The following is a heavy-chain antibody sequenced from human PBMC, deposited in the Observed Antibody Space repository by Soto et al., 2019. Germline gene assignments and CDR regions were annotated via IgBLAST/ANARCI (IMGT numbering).Heavy chain of an antibody. J-gene: IGHJ4*02. V-gene: IGHV4-30-2*01. CDR1: GGSISSGGYS. CDR2: IYHSGST. CDR3: ARAGGLGAVAVDY. Sequence: QLQLQESGSGLVKPSQTLSLTCAVSGGSISSGGYSWIWIRQPPGKGLEWIGYIYHSGSTYYNPSLKSRVTISVDRSKNQFSLKLSSVTAADTAVYYCARAGGLGAVAVDYWGQGTLVTVSS. D-gene: IGHD6-19*01.